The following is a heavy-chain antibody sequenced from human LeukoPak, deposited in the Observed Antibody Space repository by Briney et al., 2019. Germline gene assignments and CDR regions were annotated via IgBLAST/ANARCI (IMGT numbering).Heavy chain of an antibody. CDR1: GYTLTELS. D-gene: IGHD2-21*01. CDR3: ARIVEAYCGGDCSPGENAFDI. Sequence: ASVKVSCKVSGYTLTELSMHWVRQAPGKGLEWMGGFDPEDGETIYAQKFQGRVTMTEDTSTDTAYMELSSLRSEDTAVYYCARIVEAYCGGDCSPGENAFDIWGQGTMVTVSS. J-gene: IGHJ3*02. CDR2: FDPEDGET. V-gene: IGHV1-24*01.